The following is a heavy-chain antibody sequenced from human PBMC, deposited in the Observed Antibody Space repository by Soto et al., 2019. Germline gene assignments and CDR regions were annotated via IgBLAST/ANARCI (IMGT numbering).Heavy chain of an antibody. CDR2: INAGNGST. J-gene: IGHJ5*02. D-gene: IGHD2-15*01. Sequence: ASVKVSCKASGYTFPSYAIHWVRQAPGQRLEWMGWINAGNGSTKYSQKFQGRVTITRDTSASTAYMELRSLRSEDTAVYYCAATPREGSCSGGSCFFFPWGQGTLVTVSS. CDR1: GYTFPSYA. CDR3: AATPREGSCSGGSCFFFP. V-gene: IGHV1-3*01.